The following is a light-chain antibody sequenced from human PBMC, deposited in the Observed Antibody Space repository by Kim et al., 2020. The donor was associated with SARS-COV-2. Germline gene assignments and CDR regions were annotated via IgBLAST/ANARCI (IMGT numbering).Light chain of an antibody. J-gene: IGLJ3*02. CDR3: SSYTTSNSWV. CDR2: DVS. V-gene: IGLV2-14*03. Sequence: SITISCTGTSSGVGGYNYVSWYQQHPGKAPKLMIYDVSKRPSGVSNRFSGSKSGNTASLTVSGLQAEDEADYYCSSYTTSNSWVFGGGTQLTVL. CDR1: SSGVGGYNY.